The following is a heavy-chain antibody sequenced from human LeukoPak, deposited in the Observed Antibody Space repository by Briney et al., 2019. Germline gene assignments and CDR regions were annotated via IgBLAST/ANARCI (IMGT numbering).Heavy chain of an antibody. CDR3: ARGGYCSSSSCTFMD. D-gene: IGHD2-2*01. Sequence: GASVKVSCKASGGTFSSYAISWVRQAPGQGLEWMGRIIPILGIANYAQKFQGRVTITADKSTSTAYMELSSLRSEDTAVYYCARGGYCSSSSCTFMDWGQGTLVTVSP. CDR2: IIPILGIA. CDR1: GGTFSSYA. V-gene: IGHV1-69*04. J-gene: IGHJ4*02.